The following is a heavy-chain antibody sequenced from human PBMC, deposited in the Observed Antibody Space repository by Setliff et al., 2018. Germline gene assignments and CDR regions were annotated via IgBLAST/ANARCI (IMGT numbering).Heavy chain of an antibody. V-gene: IGHV4-4*02. Sequence: TLSLTCTVSGESIRSNNWWNWVRQPPGKGLEWIGDIYQSGTTNYNPSLKSRVTISADTSKNQFSLKLKSVTTADTAVYYCARAPGRNIRGDYWGQGALVTVSS. D-gene: IGHD3-10*01. CDR1: GESIRSNNW. J-gene: IGHJ4*02. CDR2: IYQSGTT. CDR3: ARAPGRNIRGDY.